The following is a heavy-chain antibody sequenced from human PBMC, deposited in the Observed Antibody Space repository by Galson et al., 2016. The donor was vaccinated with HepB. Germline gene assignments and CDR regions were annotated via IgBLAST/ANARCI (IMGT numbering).Heavy chain of an antibody. Sequence: SETLSLTCAVYGGSFSGSYWSWIRQPPGKGLEYIGEINHRGSTNYNSSLKSRVTISIDTSKNQFSLKLRSVTVADTAVYYCARGSFKGRGGFDYWGQGTLVTVSS. V-gene: IGHV4-34*01. CDR1: GGSFSGSY. CDR3: ARGSFKGRGGFDY. D-gene: IGHD3-10*01. CDR2: INHRGST. J-gene: IGHJ4*02.